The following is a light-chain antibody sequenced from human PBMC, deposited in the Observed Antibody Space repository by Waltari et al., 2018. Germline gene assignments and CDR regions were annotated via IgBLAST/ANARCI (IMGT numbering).Light chain of an antibody. V-gene: IGLV3-1*01. J-gene: IGLJ1*01. CDR3: QAWDGTTV. CDR2: QDS. CDR1: KLEDKY. Sequence: SYELTQPPSVSVSPGQTATIPCSATKLEDKYVCWYQQKPGQSPVLVIYQDSKRPPGIPGRCSGSNSRTAATLTISGTEPLNEADYYSQAWDGTTVVGSGTRISVL.